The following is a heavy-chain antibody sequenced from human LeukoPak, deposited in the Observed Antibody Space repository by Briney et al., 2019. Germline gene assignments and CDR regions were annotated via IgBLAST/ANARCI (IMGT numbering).Heavy chain of an antibody. CDR2: IYTSGST. CDR1: GGSISSGSYY. V-gene: IGHV4-61*02. Sequence: PSQTLSLTCTVSGGSISSGSYYGSWIRQPAGKGLEGIGRIYTSGSTNYSPSLKRRLTISGGTAKNQISLQLSSVPAAHAAVYYCARGIRLKWLSQEYFQHWGQGTLNTVSS. CDR3: ARGIRLKWLSQEYFQH. J-gene: IGHJ1*01. D-gene: IGHD3-22*01.